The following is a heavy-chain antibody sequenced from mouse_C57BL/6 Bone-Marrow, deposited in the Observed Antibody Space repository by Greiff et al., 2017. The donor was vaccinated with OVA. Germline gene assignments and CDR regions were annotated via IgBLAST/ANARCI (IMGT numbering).Heavy chain of an antibody. CDR2: IYPSDSET. J-gene: IGHJ2*01. CDR3: ARGDGGGFFDY. V-gene: IGHV1-61*01. D-gene: IGHD1-1*02. Sequence: QVQLKQPGAELVRPGSSVKLSCKASGYTFTSYWMDWVKQRPGQGLEWIGNIYPSDSETHYNQKFKDKATLTVDKSSSTAYMQLSSLTSEDSAVYYCARGDGGGFFDYWGQGTTLTVSA. CDR1: GYTFTSYW.